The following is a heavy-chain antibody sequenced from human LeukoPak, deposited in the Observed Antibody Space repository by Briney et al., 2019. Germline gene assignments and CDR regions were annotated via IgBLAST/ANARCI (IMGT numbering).Heavy chain of an antibody. V-gene: IGHV4-59*08. CDR2: IYYSGST. J-gene: IGHJ4*02. CDR1: AGSISSSY. D-gene: IGHD4-11*01. Sequence: SETLSLTCTVSAGSISSSYWSWIRQPPGKGLEWIGYIYYSGSTNYNPSLKSRVTISVDTSKNQFSLKLNSVTAADTAVYYCARQGPLTTAVTTRTNPFVYWGQGTLVTVSS. CDR3: ARQGPLTTAVTTRTNPFVY.